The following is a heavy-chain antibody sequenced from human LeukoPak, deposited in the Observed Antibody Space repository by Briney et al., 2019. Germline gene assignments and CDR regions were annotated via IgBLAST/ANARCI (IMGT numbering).Heavy chain of an antibody. CDR2: ISGSGGNT. CDR3: ARDGYRSSFDY. Sequence: GGSLRLSCAASGFTFSNDPMSWVRQTPGKGLEWVSAISGSGGNTYYADSVKGRFSISRDSSKNTLYLQMNSLRAEDTAVYYCARDGYRSSFDYWGQGTLVTVSS. V-gene: IGHV3-23*01. J-gene: IGHJ4*02. CDR1: GFTFSNDP. D-gene: IGHD6-6*01.